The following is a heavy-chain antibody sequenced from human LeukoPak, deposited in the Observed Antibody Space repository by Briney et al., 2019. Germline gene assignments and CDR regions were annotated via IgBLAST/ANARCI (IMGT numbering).Heavy chain of an antibody. CDR3: ARGDDIVPDY. D-gene: IGHD2-15*01. V-gene: IGHV1-2*02. Sequence: ASVKDSCKASGYTFTGYYMHWVRQAPGQGLEWMGWMKHDGTEYAQKFQGRVTMTRDTSIITAYMELSRLRSDYTAVYYCARGDDIVPDYWGQGTLVTVSS. CDR2: MKHDGT. J-gene: IGHJ4*02. CDR1: GYTFTGYY.